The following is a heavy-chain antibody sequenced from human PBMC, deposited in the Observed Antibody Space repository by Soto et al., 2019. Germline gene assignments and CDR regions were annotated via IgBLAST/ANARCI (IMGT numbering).Heavy chain of an antibody. CDR1: GGSISSYY. Sequence: ASETLSLTCTVSGGSISSYYWSWIRQPPGKGLERIGYIYYSGSTNYNPSLKSRVTISVDTSKNQFSLKLSSVTAADTAVYYCARDKNIYDSSGYFPLDAFDIWGQGTMVTVSS. D-gene: IGHD3-22*01. V-gene: IGHV4-59*01. J-gene: IGHJ3*02. CDR3: ARDKNIYDSSGYFPLDAFDI. CDR2: IYYSGST.